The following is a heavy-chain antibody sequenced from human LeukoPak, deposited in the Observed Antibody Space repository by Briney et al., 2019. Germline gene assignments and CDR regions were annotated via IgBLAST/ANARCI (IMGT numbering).Heavy chain of an antibody. Sequence: GGALRLPCTASGFTFGGFGMSWVRQAPGKGLEWGGFIRSKAYGGTTEYAASVKGRFTISRDDSKSIAYLQMNSLKTEDTAVYYCKRDYGAPDYWGQGTLVTVSS. CDR2: IRSKAYGGTT. V-gene: IGHV3-49*04. CDR1: GFTFGGFG. J-gene: IGHJ4*02. CDR3: KRDYGAPDY. D-gene: IGHD4-17*01.